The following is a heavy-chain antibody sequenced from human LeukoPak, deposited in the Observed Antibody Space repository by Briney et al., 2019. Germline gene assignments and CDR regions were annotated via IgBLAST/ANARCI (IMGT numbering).Heavy chain of an antibody. D-gene: IGHD3-3*01. CDR2: IILILGIA. V-gene: IGHV1-69*04. J-gene: IGHJ6*02. CDR1: RGTFSSYA. CDR3: ARTIFGVVIYYGMDV. Sequence: ASVTVSCKASRGTFSSYAISWVRQAPGQGLEWMGRIILILGIANYAQKFQGRVTITADKSTSTAYMELSSLRSEDTAVYYCARTIFGVVIYYGMDVWGQGTTVTVSS.